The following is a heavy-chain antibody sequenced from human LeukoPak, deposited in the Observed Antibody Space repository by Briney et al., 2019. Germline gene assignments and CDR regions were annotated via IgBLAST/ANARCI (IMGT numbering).Heavy chain of an antibody. J-gene: IGHJ6*03. Sequence: ASVKVSCKASGYTFTSYYMHWVRQAPGQGLEWMGWINPNSGGTNYAQKFQGRVTMTRDTSISTAYMELSRLRSDDTAVYYCARDLGSSVVVTAILPYYYYYMDVWGKGTTVTVSS. V-gene: IGHV1-2*02. CDR3: ARDLGSSVVVTAILPYYYYYMDV. CDR1: GYTFTSYY. CDR2: INPNSGGT. D-gene: IGHD2-21*02.